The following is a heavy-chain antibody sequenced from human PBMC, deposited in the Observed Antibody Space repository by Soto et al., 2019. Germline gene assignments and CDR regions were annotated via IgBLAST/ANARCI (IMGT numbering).Heavy chain of an antibody. CDR1: GYTVTDYY. V-gene: IGHV1-2*02. CDR2: IDPKNGGT. D-gene: IGHD1-26*01. Sequence: QVQLVQSGTEVKKPGASVKVSCKASGYTVTDYYIHWVRQAPGQGLEWMGWIDPKNGGTIYTQKLQDRVTMTRDTAISTAYIDLSRLTSDDTSVYYCARDDYGIYPYWGQGTLVTVSS. CDR3: ARDDYGIYPY. J-gene: IGHJ4*02.